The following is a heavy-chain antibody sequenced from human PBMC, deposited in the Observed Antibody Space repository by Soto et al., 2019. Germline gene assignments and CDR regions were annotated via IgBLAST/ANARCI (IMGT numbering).Heavy chain of an antibody. CDR2: IYYSGST. V-gene: IGHV4-31*03. CDR3: ARDPYYYDSSGSHYFDY. CDR1: GGSIRSCGYY. J-gene: IGHJ4*02. Sequence: PLSLTCTVSGGSIRSCGYYWSWIRQHPGKGLEWIGYIYYSGSTYYNPSLKSRVTISVDTSKNQFSLKLSSVTAADTAVYYCARDPYYYDSSGSHYFDYWGQGTLVTVSS. D-gene: IGHD3-22*01.